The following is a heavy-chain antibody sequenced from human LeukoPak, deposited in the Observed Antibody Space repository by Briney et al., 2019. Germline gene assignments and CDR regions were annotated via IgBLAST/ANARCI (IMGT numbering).Heavy chain of an antibody. D-gene: IGHD3-10*01. CDR3: ARGRGFGELLIY. CDR1: GYTFTGYY. V-gene: IGHV1-2*02. Sequence: ASAKVSCKASGYTFTGYYMHWVRQAPGQGLEWMGWINPNSGGTNYAQKFQGRVTMTRDTSISTAYMELSRLRSDDTAVYYCARGRGFGELLIYWGQGTLVTVSS. J-gene: IGHJ4*02. CDR2: INPNSGGT.